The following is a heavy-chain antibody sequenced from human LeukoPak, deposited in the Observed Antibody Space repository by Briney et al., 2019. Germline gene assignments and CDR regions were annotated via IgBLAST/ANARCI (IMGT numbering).Heavy chain of an antibody. V-gene: IGHV4-59*01. CDR2: IYYSGST. CDR3: ARDPSSTGPFDY. Sequence: KPSETLSLTCPVSGVSISSYYWSWIRPPPGKGLEWIGYIYYSGSTNYNPSLKSRVTISVDTSKNQFSLKLSSVTAADTAVYYCARDPSSTGPFDYWGQGTLVTVSS. J-gene: IGHJ4*02. CDR1: GVSISSYY. D-gene: IGHD1-14*01.